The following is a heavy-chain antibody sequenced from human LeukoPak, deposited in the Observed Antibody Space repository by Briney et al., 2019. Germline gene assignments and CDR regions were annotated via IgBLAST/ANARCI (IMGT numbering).Heavy chain of an antibody. CDR3: AKPYYYGSRSYMDY. CDR2: ISYDGSNT. CDR1: GFTFSSYG. V-gene: IGHV3-30*18. J-gene: IGHJ4*02. D-gene: IGHD3-10*01. Sequence: GGSLRLACAASGFTFSSYGMHWVRQAPGKGLEWVAVISYDGSNTYYADSVKGRFTISRDNSKNMLYLQMNSLRAEDTAVYYCAKPYYYGSRSYMDYWGQGTLVTVSS.